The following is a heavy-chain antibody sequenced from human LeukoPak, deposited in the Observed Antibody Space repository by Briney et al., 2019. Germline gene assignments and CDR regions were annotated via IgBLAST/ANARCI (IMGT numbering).Heavy chain of an antibody. CDR3: AKRRGLEVLYYYYMDV. J-gene: IGHJ6*03. CDR1: GYTLTELS. Sequence: GASVKVSCKVSGYTLTELSMHWERQAPGKGLEWMGGFDPEDGETIYAQKFQGRVTMTEDTSTDTAYMELSSLRSEDTAVYYCAKRRGLEVLYYYYMDVWGKGTTVTVSS. V-gene: IGHV1-24*01. D-gene: IGHD1-7*01. CDR2: FDPEDGET.